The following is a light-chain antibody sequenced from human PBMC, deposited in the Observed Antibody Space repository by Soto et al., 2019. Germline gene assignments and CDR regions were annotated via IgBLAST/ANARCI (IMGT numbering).Light chain of an antibody. V-gene: IGKV3-20*01. Sequence: ELVLTQSPGTLSLSPGERATLSCRASQSVTSSYLAWYQQKPGQAHRLLIYGASRRATGIPDRFSGSGSGTDFTLTISRLEPEEFAVYYCQQYGSSPRAFGQGTKLDIK. CDR2: GAS. CDR3: QQYGSSPRA. J-gene: IGKJ1*01. CDR1: QSVTSSY.